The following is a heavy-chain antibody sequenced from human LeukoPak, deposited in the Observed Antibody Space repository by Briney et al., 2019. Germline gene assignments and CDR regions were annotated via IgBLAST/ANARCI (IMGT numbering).Heavy chain of an antibody. Sequence: PGGSLRLSCEVSGFIFSSYWMSWVRQAPGKGVEWVGNINQEGSERNHGDSVNGRFTISRDNAENSLYLQMNSLRAEDTAVYYCARIIGAFGTYRYDSWGQGTLVNVSS. CDR2: INQEGSER. J-gene: IGHJ4*02. CDR3: ARIIGAFGTYRYDS. CDR1: GFIFSSYW. V-gene: IGHV3-7*01. D-gene: IGHD3-16*02.